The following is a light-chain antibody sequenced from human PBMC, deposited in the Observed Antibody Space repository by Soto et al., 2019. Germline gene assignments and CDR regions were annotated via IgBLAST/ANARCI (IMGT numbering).Light chain of an antibody. Sequence: IVLTQSPATLSLSPGERATLSCSPGKRVSSNLAWYQQNPGQAPRILIYGASTRATGIPARLSGSGSGTAVTPTISSLQYADFAVSYCQQYYNWPPVTFGQGTRLEIK. CDR3: QQYYNWPPVT. J-gene: IGKJ5*01. CDR1: KRVSSN. CDR2: GAS. V-gene: IGKV3-15*01.